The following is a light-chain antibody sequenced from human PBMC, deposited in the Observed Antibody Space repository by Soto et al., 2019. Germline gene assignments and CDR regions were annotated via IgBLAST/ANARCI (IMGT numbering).Light chain of an antibody. J-gene: IGLJ2*01. CDR2: EVN. CDR3: SSYTDISTVI. Sequence: QSALTQPASVSGSPGQSITISCSGTNSDIGAFNYVSWYQQHPHKAPKLIIYEVNKRPSGVSNRFSGSKSGITASLTISGAQAEDEDDYYCSSYTDISTVIFGGGTKLTVL. CDR1: NSDIGAFNY. V-gene: IGLV2-14*01.